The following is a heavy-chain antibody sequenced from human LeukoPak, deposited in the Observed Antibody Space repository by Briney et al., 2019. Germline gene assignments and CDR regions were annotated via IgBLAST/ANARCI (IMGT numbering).Heavy chain of an antibody. CDR3: AKVRMITMIAYDAFDI. D-gene: IGHD3-22*01. Sequence: SETLSLTCNVSGVSISSSSYYWGWIRQPPGKGLEWIGSIYYSGRTYYNPSLKSRVSTSVDTSKNQFSLNLKSVTAADTALYYCAKVRMITMIAYDAFDIWGQGTMVTVSS. CDR1: GVSISSSSYY. J-gene: IGHJ3*02. V-gene: IGHV4-39*07. CDR2: IYYSGRT.